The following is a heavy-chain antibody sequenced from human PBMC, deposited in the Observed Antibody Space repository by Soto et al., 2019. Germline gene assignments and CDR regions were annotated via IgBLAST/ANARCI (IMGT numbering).Heavy chain of an antibody. V-gene: IGHV3-7*05. D-gene: IGHD6-13*01. Sequence: PGGSLRLSCAASGFTFSNYWMSWVRQAPGKGLEWVANIKQDGSEKYYVDSVKGRFTISRDNAKNSLYLQVNSLRAEDTAVYYCARVASSYDAFDIWGQGTMVTVSS. CDR1: GFTFSNYW. CDR3: ARVASSYDAFDI. J-gene: IGHJ3*02. CDR2: IKQDGSEK.